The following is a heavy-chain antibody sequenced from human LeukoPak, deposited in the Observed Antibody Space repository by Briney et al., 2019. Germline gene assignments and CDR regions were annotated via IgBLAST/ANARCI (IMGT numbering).Heavy chain of an antibody. Sequence: PGGSLRLSCAASGFSFGSYGMHWVRQAPGKGLEWVAFIRYDGSNKYYADSVKGRFTISRDNSKNTLYLQMNSLRAEDTAVYYCARDKRDYVWRSVGYYYYYYMDVWGKGTTVTVS. V-gene: IGHV3-30*02. CDR1: GFSFGSYG. CDR3: ARDKRDYVWRSVGYYYYYYMDV. J-gene: IGHJ6*03. D-gene: IGHD3-16*01. CDR2: IRYDGSNK.